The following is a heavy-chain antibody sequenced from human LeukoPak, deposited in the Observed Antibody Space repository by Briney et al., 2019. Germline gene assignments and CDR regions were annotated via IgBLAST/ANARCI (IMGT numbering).Heavy chain of an antibody. Sequence: GGSLRLSCAASGFTFSSYAMSWVRQAPGKGLEWVSAISGSGGSTYYADSVKGRFTISRDNSKNTLFLQMDSLRAEDTAVYYCLAVAGIKSYFDHWGQGTLVTVSS. CDR3: LAVAGIKSYFDH. CDR1: GFTFSSYA. J-gene: IGHJ4*02. CDR2: ISGSGGST. D-gene: IGHD6-19*01. V-gene: IGHV3-23*01.